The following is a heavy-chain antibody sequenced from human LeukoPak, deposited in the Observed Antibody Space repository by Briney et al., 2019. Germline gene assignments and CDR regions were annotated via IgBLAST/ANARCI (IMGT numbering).Heavy chain of an antibody. CDR3: ARDRYSSSWSYPGYFQH. CDR1: GYTFTSYY. J-gene: IGHJ1*01. V-gene: IGHV1-46*01. Sequence: VASVKVSCKASGYTFTSYYMHWVRQAPGQGLEWMGIINPSGGSTSYAQKFQGRVTMTRDMSTSTVYMELSSLRSEDTAVYYCARDRYSSSWSYPGYFQHWGQGTLVTVSS. CDR2: INPSGGST. D-gene: IGHD6-13*01.